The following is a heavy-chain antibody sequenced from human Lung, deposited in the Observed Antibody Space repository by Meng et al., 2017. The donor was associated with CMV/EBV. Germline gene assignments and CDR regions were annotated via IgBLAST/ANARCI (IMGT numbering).Heavy chain of an antibody. J-gene: IGHJ5*02. V-gene: IGHV1-2*02. Sequence: CKXSGYTFTGYFIHWVRQAPGQGLEWMGWINPNSGGTIYAQKFQGRFTMTRDTSITTAYLELSRLRSDDTAIYYCARGSVAGTAVEWFDPWAQGSLVTGSS. CDR1: GYTFTGYF. CDR3: ARGSVAGTAVEWFDP. D-gene: IGHD6-19*01. CDR2: INPNSGGT.